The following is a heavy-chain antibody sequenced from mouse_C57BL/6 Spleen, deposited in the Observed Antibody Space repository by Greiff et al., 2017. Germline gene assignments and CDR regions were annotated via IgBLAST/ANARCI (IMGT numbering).Heavy chain of an antibody. V-gene: IGHV3-6*01. CDR1: GYSITSGYY. J-gene: IGHJ4*01. Sequence: VQLKESGPGLVKPSQSLSLTCSVTGYSITSGYYWNWIRQFPRNKLEWMDYIRYDGSNNYNPTLKNRVSITRDTSTNQVFLKLNSVTTEDTATYYCAREGDYGGWMDYWGQGTSVTVSA. D-gene: IGHD1-1*02. CDR3: AREGDYGGWMDY. CDR2: IRYDGSN.